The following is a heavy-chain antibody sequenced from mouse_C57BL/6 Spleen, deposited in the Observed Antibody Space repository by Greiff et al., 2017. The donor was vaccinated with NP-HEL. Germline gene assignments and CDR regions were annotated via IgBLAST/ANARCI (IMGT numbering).Heavy chain of an antibody. CDR2: IYPGDGDT. CDR3: ARSSYYFDY. Sequence: VQLQQSGAELVKPGASVKISCKASGYAFSIYWMNWVKQRPGKGLEWIGQIYPGDGDTNYNGKFKGKATLTADKSSSTAYMQLSSLSSEDSAVYFCARSSYYFDYWGQGTTLTVSS. J-gene: IGHJ2*01. V-gene: IGHV1-80*01. CDR1: GYAFSIYW.